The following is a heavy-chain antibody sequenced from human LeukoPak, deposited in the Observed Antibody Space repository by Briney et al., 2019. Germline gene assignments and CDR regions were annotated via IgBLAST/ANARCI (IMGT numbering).Heavy chain of an antibody. CDR1: GGSFSGYY. D-gene: IGHD3-10*01. J-gene: IGHJ3*02. CDR2: INHSGST. V-gene: IGHV4-34*01. Sequence: KASETLSLTCAVYGGSFSGYYWSWIRQPPGKGLEWIGEINHSGSTNYNPSLKSRVTISVDTSKNQFSLKLSSVTAADTAVYYCARVLVWFGELSHAFDIWGQGTMVTVSS. CDR3: ARVLVWFGELSHAFDI.